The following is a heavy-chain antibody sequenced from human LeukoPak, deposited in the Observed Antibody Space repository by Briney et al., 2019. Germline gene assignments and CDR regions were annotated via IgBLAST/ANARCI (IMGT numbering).Heavy chain of an antibody. J-gene: IGHJ6*02. D-gene: IGHD1-7*01. V-gene: IGHV3-23*01. Sequence: GGSLRLSCAASGFIFSNYAMTWVRQAPGKGLEWVSAIGGSGASTYYADSVKGRFTISRDNSKNTLYLQMNSLRAEDTAVYYCARYGTGTTLDYYYGMDVWGQGTTVTVSS. CDR2: IGGSGAST. CDR3: ARYGTGTTLDYYYGMDV. CDR1: GFIFSNYA.